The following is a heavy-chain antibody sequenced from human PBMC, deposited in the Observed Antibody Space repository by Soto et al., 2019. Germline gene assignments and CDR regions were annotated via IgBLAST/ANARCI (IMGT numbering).Heavy chain of an antibody. J-gene: IGHJ6*02. V-gene: IGHV4-4*07. CDR1: GGSISRYY. CDR3: AREQQLWLSNPYHHYVLAV. Sequence: APQTLSLTCTGSGGSISRYYWSWIRQPAGKGLEWIGRIYSSGNTDYNPSLQSRVILSVDTSKNQFSLTLNSVTAADTAMYYCAREQQLWLSNPYHHYVLAVRGQ. CDR2: IYSSGNT. D-gene: IGHD1-1*01.